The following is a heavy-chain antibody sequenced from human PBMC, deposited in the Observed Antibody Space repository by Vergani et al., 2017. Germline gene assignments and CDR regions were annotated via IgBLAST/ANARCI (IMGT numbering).Heavy chain of an antibody. CDR2: IHTNGVV. Sequence: QVQLQESGPGLVKPSQTLSLTCTVSGGSFNSGSYYWSWLRQPAGKRLEWIGRIHTNGVVHYNPSLNSRATISVDTSRNQISLKLTAGTATDTAIYFCARGDPYVDFDIWGQGTMITVSS. CDR1: GGSFNSGSYY. V-gene: IGHV4-61*02. J-gene: IGHJ3*02. CDR3: ARGDPYVDFDI. D-gene: IGHD3-16*01.